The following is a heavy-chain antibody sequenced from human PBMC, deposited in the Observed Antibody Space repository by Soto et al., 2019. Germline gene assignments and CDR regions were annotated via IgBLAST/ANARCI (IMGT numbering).Heavy chain of an antibody. J-gene: IGHJ6*03. CDR1: GFSFNIYA. Sequence: EVHLLESGGGLVQPGGSLRLSCAASGFSFNIYAMKWVRQAPGKGLECVSAISAGGGNTYYADSVKGRFTISRDNSKNTLYLQMISLRADDTAVYYCAKAPTYDYYYYMDVWGKGTTVTVSS. V-gene: IGHV3-23*01. CDR3: AKAPTYDYYYYMDV. CDR2: ISAGGGNT.